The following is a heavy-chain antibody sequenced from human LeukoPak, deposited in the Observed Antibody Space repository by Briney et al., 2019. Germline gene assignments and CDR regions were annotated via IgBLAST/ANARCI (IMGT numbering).Heavy chain of an antibody. CDR3: ARVYGSSGYWYYFDY. CDR2: INHNGNVN. V-gene: IGHV3-7*03. J-gene: IGHJ4*02. D-gene: IGHD3-22*01. Sequence: GGSLRLSCAASGFTFSSYWMNWARQAPGKGLEWVASINHNGNVNYYVDSVKGRFTISRDNAKNSLYLQMNSLRAEDTAVYYCARVYGSSGYWYYFDYWGQGTLVTVSS. CDR1: GFTFSSYW.